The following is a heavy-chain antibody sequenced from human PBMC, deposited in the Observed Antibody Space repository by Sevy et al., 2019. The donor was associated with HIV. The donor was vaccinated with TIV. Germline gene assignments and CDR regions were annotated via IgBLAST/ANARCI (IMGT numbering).Heavy chain of an antibody. CDR2: IYWNDDK. D-gene: IGHD3-22*01. CDR1: GFSLSTSGVG. Sequence: SGPTLVKPTQTLTLTCTFSGFSLSTSGVGVGWIRQPPGKALEWLALIYWNDDKRYSPSLKSRLTIPKDTSKNQVVLTMTNMDPVETATYYCAHSFSYDSSGYYRPAPFDYWGQGTLVTVSS. J-gene: IGHJ4*02. V-gene: IGHV2-5*01. CDR3: AHSFSYDSSGYYRPAPFDY.